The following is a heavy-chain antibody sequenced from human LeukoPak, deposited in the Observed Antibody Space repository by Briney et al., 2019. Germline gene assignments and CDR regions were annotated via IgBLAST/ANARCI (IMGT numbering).Heavy chain of an antibody. J-gene: IGHJ4*02. Sequence: GGSLRLSCAASGSTFSFYEMNWVRQAPGKGLEWVSYISSSGSTTYYADSVKGRFTISRDNAKNSLYLQMNSLRDEDTAVYYCARGTTYFDYWGQGTLVTVSS. CDR2: ISSSGSTT. D-gene: IGHD2/OR15-2a*01. CDR1: GSTFSFYE. V-gene: IGHV3-48*03. CDR3: ARGTTYFDY.